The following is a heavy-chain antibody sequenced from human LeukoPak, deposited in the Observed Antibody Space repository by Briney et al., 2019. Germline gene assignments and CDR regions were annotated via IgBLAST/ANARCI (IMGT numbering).Heavy chain of an antibody. CDR1: GYMFSSYG. CDR3: ARDGIGAAGTGDY. Sequence: ASAKVSCKASGYMFSSYGFSWVRRAPGQGLEWMGWISAYNGNTKYTQDLQGRVTMTTDTATSTAYMELRSLRSDDTAVYYCARDGIGAAGTGDYWGQGTLVTVSS. D-gene: IGHD6-13*01. J-gene: IGHJ4*02. CDR2: ISAYNGNT. V-gene: IGHV1-18*04.